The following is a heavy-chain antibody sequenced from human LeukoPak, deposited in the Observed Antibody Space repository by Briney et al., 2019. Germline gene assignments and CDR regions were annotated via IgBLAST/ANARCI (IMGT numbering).Heavy chain of an antibody. D-gene: IGHD3-22*01. CDR3: ARGGVTMIVVPGVDY. CDR1: GYTFTSYY. V-gene: IGHV1-46*01. J-gene: IGHJ4*02. Sequence: ASVKVSCKASGYTFTSYYMHWVRQAPGQGLEWMGIINPSGGSTSYAQKFQGRVTMTRDMSTSTVYMELSSLRSEDTAVYYCARGGVTMIVVPGVDYWGQGTLVTVSS. CDR2: INPSGGST.